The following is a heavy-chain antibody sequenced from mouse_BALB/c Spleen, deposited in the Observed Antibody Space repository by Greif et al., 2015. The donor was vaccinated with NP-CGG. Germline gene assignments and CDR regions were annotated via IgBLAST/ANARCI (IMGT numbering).Heavy chain of an antibody. J-gene: IGHJ3*01. D-gene: IGHD2-1*01. CDR2: ISSGSRTI. CDR1: GFTFSSFG. Sequence: EVKLQESGGGFAQPGGSRKLSCAASGFTFSSFGMHWVRQAPVKGLEWVAYISSGSRTIFYAATVKGRFTLSRVTPQHTLLLQRTSPRSADTAMYECARGGNSMADWGQGTPVTGSA. CDR3: ARGGNSMAD. V-gene: IGHV5-17*02.